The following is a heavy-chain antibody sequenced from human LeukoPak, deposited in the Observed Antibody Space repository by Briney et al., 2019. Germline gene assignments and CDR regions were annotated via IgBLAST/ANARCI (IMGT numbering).Heavy chain of an antibody. CDR3: AKDLSSSWYKSFDH. CDR1: GFTFSSYA. J-gene: IGHJ4*02. Sequence: GGSLRLSCATSGFTFSSYAMSWVRQAPGKGLEWVSAISGSGGSTYYADSVKGRFTISRDNSKNTLYLQMNSLRAEDTAVYYCAKDLSSSWYKSFDHWGQGTLVTVSS. D-gene: IGHD6-13*01. CDR2: ISGSGGST. V-gene: IGHV3-23*01.